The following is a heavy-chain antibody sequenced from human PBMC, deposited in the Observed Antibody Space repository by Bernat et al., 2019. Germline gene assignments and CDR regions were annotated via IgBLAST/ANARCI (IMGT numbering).Heavy chain of an antibody. Sequence: QVQLVESGGGVVQPGRSLRLSCAASGFTFSSYAMHWVRQAPGKGLEWVAVISYDGSNKYYADSVKGRFTISRDNSKNTLYLQMNSLRAEDTAVYYCARDSLGCSSTSCYRGHYYHYYGMDVWGQGTTVTVSS. CDR2: ISYDGSNK. D-gene: IGHD2-2*01. CDR1: GFTFSSYA. CDR3: ARDSLGCSSTSCYRGHYYHYYGMDV. J-gene: IGHJ6*02. V-gene: IGHV3-30-3*01.